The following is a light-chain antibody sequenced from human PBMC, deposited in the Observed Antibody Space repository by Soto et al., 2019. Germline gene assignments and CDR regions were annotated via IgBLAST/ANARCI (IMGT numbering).Light chain of an antibody. CDR1: QSISSW. J-gene: IGKJ1*01. CDR2: DAS. Sequence: DIQMTQSPSTLSASVGDRVTIXXRASQSISSWLAWYQQKPGKAPKVXIYDASSLESGVPSRFSGSGSGTEFTLTIRNLQPDDFATYYCQQYNSFPWTFGLGTKVDIK. CDR3: QQYNSFPWT. V-gene: IGKV1-5*01.